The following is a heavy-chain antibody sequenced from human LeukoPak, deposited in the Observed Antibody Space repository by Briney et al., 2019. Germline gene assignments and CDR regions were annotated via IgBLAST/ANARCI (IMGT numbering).Heavy chain of an antibody. V-gene: IGHV1-2*02. CDR2: INPNSGDT. CDR3: AKSAQYSSAWFTGSFDY. J-gene: IGHJ4*02. Sequence: VASVKVSCKASGYTFSDYYMHSVRQAPGQGLQWVGWINPNSGDTHYAQMFQGRVTMTRDTSINTAYMELRRVRSDDTAVYYCAKSAQYSSAWFTGSFDYWGQGTLVTVSS. D-gene: IGHD6-13*01. CDR1: GYTFSDYY.